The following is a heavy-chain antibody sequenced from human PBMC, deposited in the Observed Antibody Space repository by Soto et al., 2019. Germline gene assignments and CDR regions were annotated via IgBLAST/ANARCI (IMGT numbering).Heavy chain of an antibody. Sequence: ASVEVSCKASGGTFSSYSISWVRQAPGQGLEWMGGIIPIFGTANYAQKFQGRVTITADESTSTAYMELSSLRSEDTAVYYCASQDTPSYGMDVWGQGTTVTVSS. CDR2: IIPIFGTA. D-gene: IGHD2-15*01. CDR1: GGTFSSYS. J-gene: IGHJ6*02. CDR3: ASQDTPSYGMDV. V-gene: IGHV1-69*13.